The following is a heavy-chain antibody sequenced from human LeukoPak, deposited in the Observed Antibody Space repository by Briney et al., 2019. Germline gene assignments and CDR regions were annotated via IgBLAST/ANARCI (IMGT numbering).Heavy chain of an antibody. J-gene: IGHJ5*02. D-gene: IGHD6-13*01. CDR3: ARVPFSSSWYTPPYNWFDP. Sequence: SETLSLTCTVSGGSISSYYWSWIRQPPGKGLEWIGYIYYSGSTNYNPSLKSRVTISVDTSKNQFSLKLSSVTAADTAVYYCARVPFSSSWYTPPYNWFDPWGQGTLVTVSS. V-gene: IGHV4-59*12. CDR1: GGSISSYY. CDR2: IYYSGST.